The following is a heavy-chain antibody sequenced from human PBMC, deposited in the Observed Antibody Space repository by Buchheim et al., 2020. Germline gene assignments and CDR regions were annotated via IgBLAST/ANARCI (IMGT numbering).Heavy chain of an antibody. CDR2: IYYMGTT. Sequence: QVQLQESGPGLVKPSQTLSLTCTVSGASISTGDYYWSWIRQPPGKGLEWIGYIYYMGTTYYNPSLKSRFTISVDTSKTEFSLKLSSVTAADTAVYYCARGYNYVRGSYRYFDYWGQGTL. CDR1: GASISTGDYY. CDR3: ARGYNYVRGSYRYFDY. V-gene: IGHV4-30-4*01. D-gene: IGHD3-16*02. J-gene: IGHJ4*02.